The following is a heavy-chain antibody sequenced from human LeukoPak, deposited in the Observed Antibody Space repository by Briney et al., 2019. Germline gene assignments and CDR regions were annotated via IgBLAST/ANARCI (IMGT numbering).Heavy chain of an antibody. CDR2: IYYSGNT. D-gene: IGHD6-19*01. CDR3: SRHEHKALAGDT. V-gene: IGHV4-39*01. CDR1: GGSISRSYYY. Sequence: PSETLSLTCSVSGGSISRSYYYWGWIRQPPGKGLEWIGTIYYSGNTFYNPSLKSRVTISVDTSINHFSLTLTSLTAADTAVYFCSRHEHKALAGDTWGQGTLVTVSS. J-gene: IGHJ5*02.